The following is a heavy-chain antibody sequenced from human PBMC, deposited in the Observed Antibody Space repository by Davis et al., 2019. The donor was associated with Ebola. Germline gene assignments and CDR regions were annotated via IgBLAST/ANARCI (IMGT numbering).Heavy chain of an antibody. CDR1: GYTFTSYY. V-gene: IGHV1-18*04. D-gene: IGHD6-25*01. Sequence: ASVKVSCKASGYTFTSYYMHWVRQAPGQGLEWVGWINPHNGNTNYAQNVQGRVTMTTDTSTSTAYMEVGSLRSDDTAVYYCARTIAAGDWFDPWGQGTLVTVSS. J-gene: IGHJ5*02. CDR2: INPHNGNT. CDR3: ARTIAAGDWFDP.